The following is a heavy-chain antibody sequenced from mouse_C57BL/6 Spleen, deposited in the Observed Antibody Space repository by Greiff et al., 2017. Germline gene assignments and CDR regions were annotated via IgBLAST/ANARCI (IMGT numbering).Heavy chain of an antibody. Sequence: QVQLQQPGAELVKPGASVKMSCKASGYTFTSYWITWVKQRPGQGLEWIGDIYPGSGSTNYNEKVKSKATLTVDTSSSTAYMQLSSLTSEDSAVYYCTRERVYDGYCWFAYWGQGTLVTVSA. V-gene: IGHV1-55*01. CDR3: TRERVYDGYCWFAY. D-gene: IGHD2-3*01. CDR2: IYPGSGST. J-gene: IGHJ3*01. CDR1: GYTFTSYW.